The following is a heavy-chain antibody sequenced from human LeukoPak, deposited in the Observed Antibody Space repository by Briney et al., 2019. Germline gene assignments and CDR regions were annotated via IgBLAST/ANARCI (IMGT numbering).Heavy chain of an antibody. CDR3: ARRYSRVASWYFDL. D-gene: IGHD5-18*01. V-gene: IGHV3-21*01. CDR2: ISSSSSYI. CDR1: GFTFSSYS. J-gene: IGHJ2*01. Sequence: GGSPRLSCAASGFTFSSYSMNWVRQAPGKGLEWVSSISSSSSYIYYADSVKGRFTTSRDNAKNSLYLQMNSLRAEDTAVYYCARRYSRVASWYFDLWGRGTLVTVSS.